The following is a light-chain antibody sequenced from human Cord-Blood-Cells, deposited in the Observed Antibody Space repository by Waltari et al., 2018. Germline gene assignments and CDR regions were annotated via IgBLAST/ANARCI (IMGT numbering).Light chain of an antibody. V-gene: IGKV3-20*01. CDR3: QQYGSSHRS. CDR2: GAS. J-gene: IGKJ2*03. Sequence: EIVLTQSPGNLSLSPGERATLSCRASQSVSSSYLAWYQQKPGQAPRLLIYGASSRATGIPDRFSGSGSGTDFTLTISRLEPEDFAVYYCQQYGSSHRSFGQGTKLEI. CDR1: QSVSSSY.